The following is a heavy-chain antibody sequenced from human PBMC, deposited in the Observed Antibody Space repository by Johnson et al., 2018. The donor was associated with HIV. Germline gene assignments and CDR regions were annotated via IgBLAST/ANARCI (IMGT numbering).Heavy chain of an antibody. Sequence: VQLVESGGGVVQPGRSLRLSCAASGFTFSSYWMSWVRQAPGKGLEWVANIKHDGSEKYYADSVKGRFTISRDNSKNTLYLQMNSLRAEDTAVYYCTTDSGWVPLEAFDIWGQGTMVTVSS. V-gene: IGHV3-7*01. CDR1: GFTFSSYW. D-gene: IGHD6-19*01. J-gene: IGHJ3*02. CDR3: TTDSGWVPLEAFDI. CDR2: IKHDGSEK.